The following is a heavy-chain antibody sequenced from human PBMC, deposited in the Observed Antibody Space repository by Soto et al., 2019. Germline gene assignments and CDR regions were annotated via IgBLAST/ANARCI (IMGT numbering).Heavy chain of an antibody. D-gene: IGHD6-19*01. CDR1: GFTFSSYG. J-gene: IGHJ4*02. CDR2: ISYDGSNK. V-gene: IGHV3-30*18. Sequence: GGSLRLSCAASGFTFSSYGVHWVRQAPGKGLEWVAVISYDGSNKYYADSVKGRFTISRDNSKNTLYLQMNSLRAEDTAVYYCAKDPDSSGWLNYFDYWRQGTLATVSS. CDR3: AKDPDSSGWLNYFDY.